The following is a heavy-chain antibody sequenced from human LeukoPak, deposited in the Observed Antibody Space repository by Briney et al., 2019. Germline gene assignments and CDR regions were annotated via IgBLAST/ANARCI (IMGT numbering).Heavy chain of an antibody. J-gene: IGHJ4*02. V-gene: IGHV3-21*01. CDR1: VFTFSIYS. D-gene: IGHD6-6*01. CDR3: ARDAPSRKYSSSALSFDY. Sequence: GGSLRLSCAASVFTFSIYSMNWVRQAPGKGLEWVSSISSSSSYIYYADSVKGRFTISRDNAKNSLYLQMNSLRAEDTAVYYSARDAPSRKYSSSALSFDYWGQGTLVTVSS. CDR2: ISSSSSYI.